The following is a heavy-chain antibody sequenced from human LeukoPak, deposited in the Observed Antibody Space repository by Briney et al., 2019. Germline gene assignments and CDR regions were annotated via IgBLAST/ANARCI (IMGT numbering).Heavy chain of an antibody. V-gene: IGHV1-18*01. D-gene: IGHD6-13*01. Sequence: ASVKLCCNASGYTFTSCGISWERHAHGQGHEWMGVISAYNGSTNYSQKLQGRVTMTTDTSTSTEYMELRSLRSDDTAVYYFARGISGYSSSWYGDWGQGTLVTVSS. CDR2: ISAYNGST. CDR1: GYTFTSCG. J-gene: IGHJ4*02. CDR3: ARGISGYSSSWYGD.